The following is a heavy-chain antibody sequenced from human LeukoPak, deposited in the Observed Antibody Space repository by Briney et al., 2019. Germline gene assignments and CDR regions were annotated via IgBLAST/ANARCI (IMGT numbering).Heavy chain of an antibody. CDR3: ARDRDYDFWSGYSPTDYYYYMDV. CDR2: ISAYNGNT. V-gene: IGHV1-18*01. J-gene: IGHJ6*03. CDR1: GYTFTSYG. Sequence: ASVKVSCKASGYTFTSYGINWVRQAPGQGLEWMGWISAYNGNTNYAQKLQGRVTMTTDTSTSTAYMELRSLRSDDTAVYYCARDRDYDFWSGYSPTDYYYYMDVWGKGTTVTVSS. D-gene: IGHD3-3*01.